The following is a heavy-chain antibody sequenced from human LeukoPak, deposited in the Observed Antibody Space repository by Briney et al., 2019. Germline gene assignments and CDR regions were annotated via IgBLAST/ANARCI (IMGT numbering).Heavy chain of an antibody. J-gene: IGHJ4*02. CDR1: GFTFSSYW. Sequence: GGSLRLSCAASGFTFSSYWMIWVRQAPGKGLEWVANIKQDGSEKYYVDSVKGRFTISRDNAKNSLYLQMNSLRAEDTAVYYCARDAKDGSAAGPAAFDYWGQGTLVTVSS. V-gene: IGHV3-7*03. CDR3: ARDAKDGSAAGPAAFDY. CDR2: IKQDGSEK. D-gene: IGHD6-13*01.